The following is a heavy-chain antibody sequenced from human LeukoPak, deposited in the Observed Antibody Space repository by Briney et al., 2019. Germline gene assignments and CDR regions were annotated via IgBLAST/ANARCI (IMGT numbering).Heavy chain of an antibody. J-gene: IGHJ6*02. V-gene: IGHV1-69*01. CDR3: ARDVVGSSNNGMDV. CDR2: IIPIFGTA. Sequence: ASVKVSCKASGGTFSSYAISWVRQAPGQGLEWMGGIIPIFGTANYAQKFQGRVTITADESTSTAYMELSSLRSEDTAVYYCARDVVGSSNNGMDVWGQGTTVTVSS. D-gene: IGHD6-13*01. CDR1: GGTFSSYA.